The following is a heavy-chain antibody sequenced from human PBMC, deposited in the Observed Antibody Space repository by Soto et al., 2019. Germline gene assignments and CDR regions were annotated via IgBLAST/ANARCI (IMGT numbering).Heavy chain of an antibody. V-gene: IGHV3-21*01. CDR3: AREQVIVVVPAASYYYYGMDV. D-gene: IGHD2-2*01. CDR1: GFTFSSYS. J-gene: IGHJ6*02. CDR2: ISSSSSYI. Sequence: EVQLVESGGGLVKPGGSLRLSCAASGFTFSSYSMNWVRQAPGKGLEWVSSISSSSSYIYYADSVKGRFTISRDNAKNSLYLQMNSLRAEDTAVYYCAREQVIVVVPAASYYYYGMDVWGQGTTVTVSS.